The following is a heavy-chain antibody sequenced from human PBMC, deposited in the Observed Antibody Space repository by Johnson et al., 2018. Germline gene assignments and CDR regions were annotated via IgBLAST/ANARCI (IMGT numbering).Heavy chain of an antibody. D-gene: IGHD6-19*01. CDR3: ARSRGAPRSSGLTVDFQH. J-gene: IGHJ1*01. CDR2: IYIAGST. CDR1: GFTVSASY. Sequence: VQLGEAGGGLIQPGGSLRLSCAASGFTVSASYMSWVRQAPGKGLEWVSAIYIAGSTYYADSVKGRFTISRDNSVNTLYLQMNSLRAEDTAVYYCARSRGAPRSSGLTVDFQHWGQGTLVTVSS. V-gene: IGHV3-53*01.